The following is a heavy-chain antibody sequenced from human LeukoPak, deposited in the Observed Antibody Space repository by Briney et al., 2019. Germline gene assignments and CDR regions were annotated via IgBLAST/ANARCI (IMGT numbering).Heavy chain of an antibody. CDR3: ARGVREQLVGDY. CDR2: ISAYNGNT. J-gene: IGHJ4*02. Sequence: ASVKVSCKASGYTFTSYGISWVRQAPGQGLEWVGWISAYNGNTNYAQKLQGRVTMTTDTSTSTAYMELSSLRSEDTAVYYCARGVREQLVGDYWGQGTLVTVSS. CDR1: GYTFTSYG. V-gene: IGHV1-18*01. D-gene: IGHD6-6*01.